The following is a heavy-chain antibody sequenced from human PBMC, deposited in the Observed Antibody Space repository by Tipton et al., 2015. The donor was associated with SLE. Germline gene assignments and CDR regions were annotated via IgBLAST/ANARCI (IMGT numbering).Heavy chain of an antibody. CDR2: IHSSGTT. CDR3: ARGYCSDGVCYGFGFFDY. J-gene: IGHJ4*02. CDR1: GVSISSGTYY. Sequence: TLSLTCSVSGVSISSGTYYWSWIRQPAGKGLEWIGRIHSSGTTNYISSLKSPVTLSIDTSKNQFSLKMRSVTAADTAVYFCARGYCSDGVCYGFGFFDYWGQGNLVTVSS. V-gene: IGHV4-61*02. D-gene: IGHD2-8*01.